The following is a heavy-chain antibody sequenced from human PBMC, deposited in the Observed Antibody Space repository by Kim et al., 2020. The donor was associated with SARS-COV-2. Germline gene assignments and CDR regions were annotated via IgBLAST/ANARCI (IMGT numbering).Heavy chain of an antibody. J-gene: IGHJ4*02. V-gene: IGHV3-33*01. D-gene: IGHD3-10*01. Sequence: RGSLRLSCAASGFTFSSYGMHWVRQAPGKGLEWVAVIYYDGSDKYYKDSVKGRFTISRDNSKNTLYLQMDSLRAEDTAVYYCARDRSEGFGGAPRYYFDYWGQGTLVTVSS. CDR1: GFTFSSYG. CDR2: IYYDGSDK. CDR3: ARDRSEGFGGAPRYYFDY.